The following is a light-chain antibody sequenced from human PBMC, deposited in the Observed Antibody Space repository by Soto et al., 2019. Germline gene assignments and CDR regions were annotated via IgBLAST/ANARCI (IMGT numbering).Light chain of an antibody. J-gene: IGKJ2*01. CDR1: QSIHTS. CDR2: DST. CDR3: KQRNVWPPNT. V-gene: IGKV3-11*01. Sequence: VMTLSLATLSLKTGERATLPCRASQSIHTSLASYQQKSGNPPRLVIYDSTLRANGVPDRFGGSRSGTEFTLTINSLEAEDFAVHYCKQRNVWPPNTFGHG.